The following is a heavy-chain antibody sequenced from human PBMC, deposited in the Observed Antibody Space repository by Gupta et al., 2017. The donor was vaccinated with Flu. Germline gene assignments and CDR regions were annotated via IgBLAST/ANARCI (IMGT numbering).Heavy chain of an antibody. CDR2: ISYDGSNK. D-gene: IGHD2-15*01. CDR3: AKVVVAAPADHDY. CDR1: GFPFSSYG. Sequence: QVQLVESGGGVVQPGRSLRLSCAASGFPFSSYGMHWVRQAPGKGLEWVAVISYDGSNKYYADSVKGRFTISRDNSKNTLYLQMNSLRAEDTAVYYCAKVVVAAPADHDYWGQGTLVTVSS. J-gene: IGHJ4*02. V-gene: IGHV3-30*18.